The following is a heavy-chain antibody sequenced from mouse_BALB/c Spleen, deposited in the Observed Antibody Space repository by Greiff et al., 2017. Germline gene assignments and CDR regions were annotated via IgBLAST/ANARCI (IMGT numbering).Heavy chain of an antibody. Sequence: VQRVESGGGLVKPGGSLKLSCAASGFTFSSYAMSWVRQTPEKRLEWVASISSGGSTYYPDSVKGRFTISRDNARNILYLQMSSLRSEDTAMYYCANYDWFAYWGQGTLVTVSA. V-gene: IGHV5-6-5*01. J-gene: IGHJ3*01. D-gene: IGHD1-1*01. CDR3: ANYDWFAY. CDR1: GFTFSSYA. CDR2: ISSGGST.